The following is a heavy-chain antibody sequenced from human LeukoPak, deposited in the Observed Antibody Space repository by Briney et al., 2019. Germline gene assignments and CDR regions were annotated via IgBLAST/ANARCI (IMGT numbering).Heavy chain of an antibody. J-gene: IGHJ4*02. CDR2: MNPNSGNT. Sequence: ASVKVSCKASGYTFTSYDINWVRQATGQGLERMGWMNPNSGNTGYAQKFQGRVTMTRNTSISTAYMELSSLRSEDTAVYYCARFTGRGEIKHFDYWGQGTLVTVSS. D-gene: IGHD3-16*01. CDR3: ARFTGRGEIKHFDY. V-gene: IGHV1-8*01. CDR1: GYTFTSYD.